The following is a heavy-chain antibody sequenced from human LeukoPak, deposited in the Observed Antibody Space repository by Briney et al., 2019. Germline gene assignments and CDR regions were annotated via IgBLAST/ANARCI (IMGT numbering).Heavy chain of an antibody. CDR2: ISYDGSNR. CDR1: GFTFSSYA. Sequence: GESLRLSCAASGFTFSSYALQWVRPAPGQGLERAAVISYDGSNRCYADSVKGRVTISRDNSKNTLYLEMNSLRAEDTAVYYCARLVVVTAISFDYWGQGTLVTVSS. V-gene: IGHV3-30*01. J-gene: IGHJ4*02. D-gene: IGHD2-21*02. CDR3: ARLVVVTAISFDY.